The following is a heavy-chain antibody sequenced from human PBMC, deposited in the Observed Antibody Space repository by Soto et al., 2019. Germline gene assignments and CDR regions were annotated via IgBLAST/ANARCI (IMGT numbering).Heavy chain of an antibody. D-gene: IGHD3-10*01. CDR3: ARDQESMVRGFVYFDY. CDR1: GYTFTSYY. Sequence: ASLKVSWNASGYTFTSYYMHWVRQAPGQGLEWMGIINPSGGSTSYAQKFQGRVTMTRATSTSTVYMELSSLRSEDTAVYYCARDQESMVRGFVYFDYWGQGTLVTVSS. J-gene: IGHJ4*02. V-gene: IGHV1-46*01. CDR2: INPSGGST.